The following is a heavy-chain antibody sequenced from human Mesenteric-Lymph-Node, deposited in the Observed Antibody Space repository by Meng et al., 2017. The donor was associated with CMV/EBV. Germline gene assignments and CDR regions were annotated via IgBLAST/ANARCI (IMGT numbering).Heavy chain of an antibody. CDR2: IYHSGST. J-gene: IGHJ5*01. D-gene: IGHD3-10*01. CDR1: GSIGSGVYY. V-gene: IGHV4-31*02. Sequence: GSIGSGVYYWSWSRQHPGKGLEWIGHIYHSGSTYYNPSLKSRVTISVDTSTNQFSLRLNSVTAADTAVYYCAREAAIHRSSNNWFDSWGQGILVTVSS. CDR3: AREAAIHRSSNNWFDS.